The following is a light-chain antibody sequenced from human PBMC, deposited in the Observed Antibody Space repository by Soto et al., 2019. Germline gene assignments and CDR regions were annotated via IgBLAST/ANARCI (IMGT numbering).Light chain of an antibody. CDR2: RAS. Sequence: EIVLTQSPATLSLSPGERATLSCRASQSVSSSFLAWYHQKPGQAPRLLIYRASSRATGIPDRFSGSGSGTDLTLTISRLEPEDFAVYYCQQYESSPRTFGGGTKVEIK. V-gene: IGKV3-20*01. J-gene: IGKJ4*01. CDR3: QQYESSPRT. CDR1: QSVSSSF.